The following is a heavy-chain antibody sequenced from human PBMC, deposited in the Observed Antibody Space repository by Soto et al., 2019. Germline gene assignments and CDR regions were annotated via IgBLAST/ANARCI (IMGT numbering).Heavy chain of an antibody. Sequence: HPGGSLRLSCAASGFTFSSYGMHWVRQAPGKGLEWVAVISYDGSNKYYADSVKGRFTISRDNSKNTLYLQMNSLRAEDTAVYYCAKDSHNGLFDYWGQGTLVTVSS. D-gene: IGHD2-8*01. V-gene: IGHV3-30*18. CDR3: AKDSHNGLFDY. J-gene: IGHJ4*02. CDR2: ISYDGSNK. CDR1: GFTFSSYG.